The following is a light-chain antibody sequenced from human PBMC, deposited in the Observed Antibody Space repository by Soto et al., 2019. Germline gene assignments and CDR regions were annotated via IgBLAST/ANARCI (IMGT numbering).Light chain of an antibody. CDR1: SSDVGGYKY. V-gene: IGLV2-14*03. J-gene: IGLJ1*01. CDR2: DVS. CDR3: SSYTSSISYV. Sequence: QSALTQPASVSGSPGQSIAISCTGSSSDVGGYKYVSWYQQHPGKAPKLMIYDVSNRPSGVSDRFSGSKSGNTAPLTISGLQSEDEADYYCSSYTSSISYVFGTGTKVTVL.